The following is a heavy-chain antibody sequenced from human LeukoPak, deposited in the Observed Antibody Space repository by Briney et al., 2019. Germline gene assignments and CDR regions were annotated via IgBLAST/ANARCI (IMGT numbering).Heavy chain of an antibody. Sequence: ASVKVSCKASGYTFTSYYMHWVRQAPGQGLEWMGIFNSSGGSTSYAQKFQGRVTMTRDMSTSTVYMELSSLRSEDTVVYYCASASANHYFDYWGQGTLVTASS. CDR1: GYTFTSYY. CDR3: ASASANHYFDY. D-gene: IGHD4/OR15-4a*01. J-gene: IGHJ4*02. CDR2: FNSSGGST. V-gene: IGHV1-46*01.